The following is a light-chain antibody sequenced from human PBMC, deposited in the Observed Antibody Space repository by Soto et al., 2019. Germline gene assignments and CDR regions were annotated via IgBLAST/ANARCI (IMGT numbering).Light chain of an antibody. J-gene: IGLJ3*02. V-gene: IGLV1-40*01. Sequence: QSVLTQPPSVSGAPGQRVTISCTGSSSNIGAGYDVPWYQQLPGTDPKLLIYGNSNRPSGVPDRFTGSKSGTSASLAITGLRAEDEADYYCQSYDSSLSGWVFGGGTKLTVL. CDR1: SSNIGAGYD. CDR2: GNS. CDR3: QSYDSSLSGWV.